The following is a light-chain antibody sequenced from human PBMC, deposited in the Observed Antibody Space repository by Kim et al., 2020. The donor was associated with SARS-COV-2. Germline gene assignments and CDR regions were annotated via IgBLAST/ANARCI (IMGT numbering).Light chain of an antibody. CDR2: AAS. V-gene: IGKV1-39*01. J-gene: IGKJ2*01. Sequence: SASEGDRVTITCRASQTISIYLDWYQQKPGRAPKLLIYAASTLQSGVPSRFSGSGSGTDFTLTISSLQPEDFATYYCQQSYSYPYTFGQGTKLEI. CDR3: QQSYSYPYT. CDR1: QTISIY.